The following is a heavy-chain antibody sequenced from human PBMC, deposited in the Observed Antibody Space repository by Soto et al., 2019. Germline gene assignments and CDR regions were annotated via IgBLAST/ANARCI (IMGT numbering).Heavy chain of an antibody. Sequence: SETLSLTCTVSGGSISSSSYYWGWIRQAPGKGLEWIGYVYYSGTTTYNPSLKSRVTISVDTSKNQFSLKLSSVTAADTAVYFCARFPLYPTSLPNWFDPWGRGTLVTVSS. CDR2: VYYSGTT. J-gene: IGHJ5*02. D-gene: IGHD2-8*01. V-gene: IGHV4-61*05. CDR3: ARFPLYPTSLPNWFDP. CDR1: GGSISSSSYY.